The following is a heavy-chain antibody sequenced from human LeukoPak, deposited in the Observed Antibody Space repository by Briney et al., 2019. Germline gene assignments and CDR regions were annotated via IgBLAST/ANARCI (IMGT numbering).Heavy chain of an antibody. CDR1: GGSISSYY. V-gene: IGHV4-59*01. CDR2: IYYSGST. D-gene: IGHD6-13*01. Sequence: PSETLSLTCTVSGGSISSYYWSWIRQPPGKGLEWLGYIYYSGSTNYNPSLKSRVTISVDTSKNQFSLKLSSVTAADTAVYYCARAIMSSSWHFDYWGQGTLVTVSS. J-gene: IGHJ4*02. CDR3: ARAIMSSSWHFDY.